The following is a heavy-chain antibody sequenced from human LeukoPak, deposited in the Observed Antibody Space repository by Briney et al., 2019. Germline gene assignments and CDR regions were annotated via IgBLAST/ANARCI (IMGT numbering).Heavy chain of an antibody. D-gene: IGHD1-26*01. V-gene: IGHV4-30-4*02. CDR1: GGSISSGDYY. J-gene: IGHJ4*01. CDR3: ARSLDGIYSLPFDY. Sequence: SETLSLTCTVSGGSISSGDYYWSWIRQPPGKGLEWIGYIYYSGSTYYNPSLKSRVTISVDTSKNQFSLKLSSVTTADTAVYYCARSLDGIYSLPFDYWGQGTLVTVSS. CDR2: IYYSGST.